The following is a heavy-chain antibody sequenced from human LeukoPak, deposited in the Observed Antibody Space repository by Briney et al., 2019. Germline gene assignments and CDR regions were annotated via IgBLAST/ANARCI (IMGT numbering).Heavy chain of an antibody. V-gene: IGHV3-21*01. CDR3: ARERGDYGDYRARAFDI. D-gene: IGHD4-17*01. CDR2: ISSSSSYI. J-gene: IGHJ3*02. CDR1: GFTFSSYS. Sequence: GGSLRLSCAASGFTFSSYSMNWVRQAPGKGLEWVSSISSSSSYIYYADSVKGRFTISRDNAKNSQYLQMNSLRAEDTAVYYCARERGDYGDYRARAFDIWGQGTMVTVSS.